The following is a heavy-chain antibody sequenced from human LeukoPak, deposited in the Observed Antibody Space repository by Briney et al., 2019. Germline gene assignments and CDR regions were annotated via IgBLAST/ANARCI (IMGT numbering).Heavy chain of an antibody. V-gene: IGHV1-18*01. CDR2: ISAYNGNT. CDR3: ATAPITFGGVISRGLFDY. Sequence: GASVKVSCKASGYTFTSYGINWVRQAPGQGLEWMGWISAYNGNTNYAQKLQGRVTMTTDTSTSTAYMELSSLRSEDTAVYYCATAPITFGGVISRGLFDYWGQGTLATVSS. D-gene: IGHD3-16*02. J-gene: IGHJ4*02. CDR1: GYTFTSYG.